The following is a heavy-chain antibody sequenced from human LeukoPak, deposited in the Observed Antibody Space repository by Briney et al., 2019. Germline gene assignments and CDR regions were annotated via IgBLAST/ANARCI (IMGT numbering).Heavy chain of an antibody. CDR2: IIPIFGTA. CDR1: GGTFSSYA. V-gene: IGHV1-69*05. CDR3: ASTRYGDYGFSLGMGSYYYYYYMDV. Sequence: SVKVSCKASGGTFSSYAISWVRQAPGQGLEWMGGIIPIFGTANYAQKLQGRVTITTDESTSTAYMELSSLRSEDTAVYYCASTRYGDYGFSLGMGSYYYYYYMDVWGKGTTVTVSS. J-gene: IGHJ6*03. D-gene: IGHD4-17*01.